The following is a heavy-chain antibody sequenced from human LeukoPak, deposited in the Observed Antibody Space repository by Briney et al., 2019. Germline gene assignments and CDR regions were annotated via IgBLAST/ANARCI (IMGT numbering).Heavy chain of an antibody. V-gene: IGHV3-7*03. CDR3: ARGGGLDV. D-gene: IGHD3-16*01. CDR2: INHNGNVK. CDR1: GFTFSSYC. Sequence: GGSLRLSCEASGFTFSSYCMHWVRQAPGKGLEWVGRINHNGNVKNYVDYVKGRFTMSRDKAKNTPYMQMSNLRAEDTAVYFCARGGGLDVWGQGATVTVSS. J-gene: IGHJ6*02.